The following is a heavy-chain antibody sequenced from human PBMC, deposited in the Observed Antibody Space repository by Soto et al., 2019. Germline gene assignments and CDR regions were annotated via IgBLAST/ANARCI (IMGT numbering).Heavy chain of an antibody. CDR1: GGTFSSYA. CDR2: IIPIFGTA. V-gene: IGHV1-69*13. Sequence: SVKVSCKASGGTFSSYAISWVRQAPGQGLEWMGGIIPIFGTANYAQKFQGRVTITADESTSTAYMELSSLRSEDTAVYYCARGSDSSGYRPHDAFDIWGQGTMVTVSS. J-gene: IGHJ3*02. CDR3: ARGSDSSGYRPHDAFDI. D-gene: IGHD3-22*01.